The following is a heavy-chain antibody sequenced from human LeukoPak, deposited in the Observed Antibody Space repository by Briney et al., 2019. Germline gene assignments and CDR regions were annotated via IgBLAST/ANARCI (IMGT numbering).Heavy chain of an antibody. CDR3: ARESIRYSGSYRAYYYYYMDV. CDR1: GGSFSGYY. D-gene: IGHD1-26*01. CDR2: INHTGST. J-gene: IGHJ6*03. V-gene: IGHV4-34*01. Sequence: PSETLSLTCAVYGGSFSGYYWSWIRQPPGKGLEWIGDINHTGSTNYNPSLKSRVTISVDTSKSQFSLKLSSVAAADTAVYYCARESIRYSGSYRAYYYYYMDVWGKGTTVTISS.